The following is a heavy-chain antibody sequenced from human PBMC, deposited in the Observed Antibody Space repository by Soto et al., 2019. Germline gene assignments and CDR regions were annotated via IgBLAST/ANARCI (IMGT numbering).Heavy chain of an antibody. J-gene: IGHJ4*02. Sequence: SETLSLTCTVSGGSISSSSYYWGWIRQPPGKGLEWIGSIYYSGSTYYNPSLKSRVTISVDTSKNQFSLKLSSVTAADTAVYYCARYPISKLGFDYWGQGTLVTVSS. CDR2: IYYSGST. CDR1: GGSISSSSYY. V-gene: IGHV4-39*01. CDR3: ARYPISKLGFDY. D-gene: IGHD7-27*01.